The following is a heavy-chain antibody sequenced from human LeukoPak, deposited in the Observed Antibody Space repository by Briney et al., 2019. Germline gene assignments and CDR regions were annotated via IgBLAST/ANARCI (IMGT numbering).Heavy chain of an antibody. CDR3: ARESSQWLVRGFDY. CDR1: GGSISSYY. CDR2: IYYSGST. J-gene: IGHJ4*02. D-gene: IGHD6-19*01. Sequence: SETLSLTCTVSGGSISSYYWSWIRQPPGKGLEWIGYIYYSGSTNYNPSLKSRVTISVGTSKNQFSLKLSSVTAADTAVYYCARESSQWLVRGFDYWGQGTLVTVSS. V-gene: IGHV4-59*01.